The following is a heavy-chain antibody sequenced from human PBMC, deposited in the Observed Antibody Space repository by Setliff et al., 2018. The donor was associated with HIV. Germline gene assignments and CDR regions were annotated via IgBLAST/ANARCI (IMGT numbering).Heavy chain of an antibody. CDR2: IYPGDSDT. CDR1: GYSFTSYW. D-gene: IGHD2-2*01. CDR3: ARHRNPYCSSTSCYDRRADYYYYGMDV. V-gene: IGHV5-51*01. Sequence: PGESLKISCKGSGYSFTSYWIGWVRQMPGKGLEWMGIIYPGDSDTRYSPSFQGQVTISADKSISTAYLQWSSLKASDTAMYYCARHRNPYCSSTSCYDRRADYYYYGMDVWCQGTTVTVSS. J-gene: IGHJ6*02.